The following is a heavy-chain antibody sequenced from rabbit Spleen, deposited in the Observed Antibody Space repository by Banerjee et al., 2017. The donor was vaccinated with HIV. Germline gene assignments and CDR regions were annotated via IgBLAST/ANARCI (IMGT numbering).Heavy chain of an antibody. CDR1: GFSFSSRYY. CDR2: IDSGSSGTT. Sequence: QSLEESGGDLVKPGASLTLTCTASGFSFSSRYYMCWVRPAPGKGLEWIACIDSGSSGTTYYASWAKGRFTISKTSSTTVTLQLNSLTAADTATYFCVRDRANVGGDYGPYYFDLWGPGTLVTVS. V-gene: IGHV1S40*01. D-gene: IGHD2-1*01. J-gene: IGHJ4*01. CDR3: VRDRANVGGDYGPYYFDL.